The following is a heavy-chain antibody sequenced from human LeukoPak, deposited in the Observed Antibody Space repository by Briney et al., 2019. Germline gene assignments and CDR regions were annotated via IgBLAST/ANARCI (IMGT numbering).Heavy chain of an antibody. CDR1: GRSFSGYY. CDR2: INHGGST. Sequence: PSETLSLTCAVYGRSFSGYYWSWIRQPPGKGLEWIGEINHGGSTNYNPSLKSRVTISVDTSKNQFSLKLSSVTAADTAVYYCARGRIITIFGVVISNWFDPWGQGTLVTVSS. CDR3: ARGRIITIFGVVISNWFDP. D-gene: IGHD3-3*01. V-gene: IGHV4-34*01. J-gene: IGHJ5*02.